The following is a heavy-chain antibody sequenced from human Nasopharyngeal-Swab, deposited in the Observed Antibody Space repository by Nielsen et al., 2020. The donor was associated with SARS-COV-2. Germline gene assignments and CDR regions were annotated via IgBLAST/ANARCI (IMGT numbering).Heavy chain of an antibody. CDR3: ARDRDYYDSSGYPLDY. V-gene: IGHV3-33*01. J-gene: IGHJ4*02. D-gene: IGHD3-22*01. Sequence: GESLKISCAASGFTFSSHGMHWVRQAPGKGLEWVAVIWYDGSNKYYGDSVKGRFTISRDNSKNTLCLQMNSLRAEDTAVYYCARDRDYYDSSGYPLDYWGQGTLVTVSS. CDR1: GFTFSSHG. CDR2: IWYDGSNK.